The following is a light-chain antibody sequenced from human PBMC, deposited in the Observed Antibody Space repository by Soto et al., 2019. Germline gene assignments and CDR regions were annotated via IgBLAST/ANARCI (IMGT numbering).Light chain of an antibody. CDR2: QDS. CDR3: QAWDSSLVV. Sequence: SYELTQPPSVSVSPGQTASMTCSGDKLGDKYACWYQQKPGQSPVLVIYQDSKRPSGIPERFSGSNSGNTATLTISGTQAMDEADYYCQAWDSSLVVFGGGTKVTVL. CDR1: KLGDKY. J-gene: IGLJ2*01. V-gene: IGLV3-1*01.